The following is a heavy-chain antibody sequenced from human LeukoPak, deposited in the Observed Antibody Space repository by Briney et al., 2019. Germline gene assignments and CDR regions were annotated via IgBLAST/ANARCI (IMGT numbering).Heavy chain of an antibody. V-gene: IGHV3-9*01. D-gene: IGHD6-13*01. CDR3: ASIAAAGTGSDYYYYGMDV. Sequence: GGSLRLSCVASGFSFDDYSMHWVRQAPGKGLEWVSGVNWNSNYVGYADSVKGRFTISRDNAKNSLYLQMNSLRAEDTALYYCASIAAAGTGSDYYYYGMDVWGQGTTVTVSS. CDR2: VNWNSNYV. J-gene: IGHJ6*02. CDR1: GFSFDDYS.